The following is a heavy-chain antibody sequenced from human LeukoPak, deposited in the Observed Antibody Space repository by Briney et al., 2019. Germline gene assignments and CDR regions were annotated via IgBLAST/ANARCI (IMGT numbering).Heavy chain of an antibody. J-gene: IGHJ4*02. D-gene: IGHD3-22*01. CDR3: ARDSSGYRRFDF. CDR2: ISSSGGTI. Sequence: PGASLRLSCEASGFTFKNHSMNWVRQAPGGGLEWISFISSSGGTIYYADSVKGRFTIPRDNVNNSLHLLMNSLRADDTAVYHCARDSSGYRRFDFWGQGTLVTVSS. CDR1: GFTFKNHS. V-gene: IGHV3-48*01.